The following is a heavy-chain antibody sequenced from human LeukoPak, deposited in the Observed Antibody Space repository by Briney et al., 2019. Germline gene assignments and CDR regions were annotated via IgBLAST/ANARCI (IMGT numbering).Heavy chain of an antibody. Sequence: SETLSLTCSVSGGSISSSSSCWVWIRQPPGTGLEWIGAIYYSGSTYYNPSLKSRVTISVDTFKNQFSLKLSSVTAADTAVYYCARQHNGYGDYWGQGTLVTVSS. V-gene: IGHV4-39*01. D-gene: IGHD1-20*01. J-gene: IGHJ4*02. CDR2: IYYSGST. CDR1: GGSISSSSSC. CDR3: ARQHNGYGDY.